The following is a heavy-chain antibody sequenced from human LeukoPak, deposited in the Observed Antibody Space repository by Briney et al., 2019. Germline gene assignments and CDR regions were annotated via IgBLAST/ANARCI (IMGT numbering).Heavy chain of an antibody. CDR2: IYYSGST. CDR1: GGSISSYY. J-gene: IGHJ6*03. CDR3: ARRFREYMDV. Sequence: SETLSLTCTVSGGSISSYYWSWIRQPPGKGLEWIGYIYYSGSTNYNPSLKSRVTTSVDTSKNQFPLKLSSVTAADTAVYYCARRFREYMDVWGKGTTVTVSS. V-gene: IGHV4-59*01. D-gene: IGHD3-10*01.